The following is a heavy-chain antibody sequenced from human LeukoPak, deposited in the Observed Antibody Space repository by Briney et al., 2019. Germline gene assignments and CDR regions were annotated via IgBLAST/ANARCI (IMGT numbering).Heavy chain of an antibody. V-gene: IGHV4-39*07. CDR3: SRGTSLAAGAY. D-gene: IGHD1-26*01. CDR1: AGSVSSTPYY. CDR2: ISYSGST. Sequence: ASETLSLTCSVSAGSVSSTPYYWGWIRQSPGKGLEWIGSISYSGSTFYNPSLESRVTISRDTSRNQFSLQLNSVADADTAVCYCSRGTSLAAGAYWAQGTLVTVSS. J-gene: IGHJ4*02.